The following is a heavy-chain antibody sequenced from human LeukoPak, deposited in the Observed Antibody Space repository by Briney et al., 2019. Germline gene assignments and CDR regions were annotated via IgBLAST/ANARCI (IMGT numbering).Heavy chain of an antibody. CDR3: AGTGYYYDSSGYYLGDY. CDR1: GFTVSSNY. D-gene: IGHD3-22*01. CDR2: IYSGGST. V-gene: IGHV3-53*01. Sequence: PGGSLRLSCAASGFTVSSNYMSWVRQAPGKGLEWVSVIYSGGSTYYADSVKGRFTISRDNSKNTLYLQMNSLRAEDTAVYYCAGTGYYYDSSGYYLGDYWGQGTLVTVSS. J-gene: IGHJ4*02.